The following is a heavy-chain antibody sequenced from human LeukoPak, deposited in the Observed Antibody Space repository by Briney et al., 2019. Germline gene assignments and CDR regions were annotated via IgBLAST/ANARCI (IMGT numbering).Heavy chain of an antibody. J-gene: IGHJ4*02. Sequence: GRSLRLSCAASGFTFSSYAMHWVRQAPGKGLEWVAVISYDGSNKYYADSVKGRFTISRDNSKNTLYLQMNSLSSEDTAVYYCAKGRSGYYYDPFDYWGQGTLVTVSS. CDR1: GFTFSSYA. V-gene: IGHV3-30-3*01. D-gene: IGHD3-22*01. CDR2: ISYDGSNK. CDR3: AKGRSGYYYDPFDY.